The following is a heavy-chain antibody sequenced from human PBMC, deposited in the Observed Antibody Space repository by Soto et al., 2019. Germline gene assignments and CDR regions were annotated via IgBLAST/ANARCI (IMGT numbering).Heavy chain of an antibody. J-gene: IGHJ4*02. V-gene: IGHV1-18*04. CDR2: ISAYNGNT. CDR3: ARDNRRRELWGHFDY. Sequence: QVQLVQSGAEVKKPGASVKVSCKASGHTFTSYGISWVRQAPGQGREWMGWISAYNGNTNYAKKLEGRVTMTTDTSPSTAYMELRSLRSDDTAVYYCARDNRRRELWGHFDYWGQGTLVTVSS. CDR1: GHTFTSYG. D-gene: IGHD3-16*01.